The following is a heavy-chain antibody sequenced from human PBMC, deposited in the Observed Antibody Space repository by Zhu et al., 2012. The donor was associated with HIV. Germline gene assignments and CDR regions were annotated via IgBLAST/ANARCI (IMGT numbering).Heavy chain of an antibody. J-gene: IGHJ4*02. V-gene: IGHV4-4*07. CDR2: IYTSGST. CDR3: ARENXNQFLKDNFDY. CDR1: GASISSYY. Sequence: QVQLQESGPGLVKPSETLSLTCTVSGASISSYYWSWIRQPAGKGLEWTGRIYTSGSTDYNPSLKSRVAMSVDTSKSQFSLKLSSVTAADTAVYYCARENXNQFLKDNFDYWGQGTLVTVSS.